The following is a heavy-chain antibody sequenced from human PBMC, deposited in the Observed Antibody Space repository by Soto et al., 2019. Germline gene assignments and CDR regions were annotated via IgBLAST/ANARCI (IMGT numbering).Heavy chain of an antibody. CDR1: GFTFDDYG. CDR3: ARLYSSRWYGPSRY. CDR2: INWNGGST. V-gene: IGHV3-20*04. J-gene: IGHJ4*02. Sequence: GGSLRLSCAASGFTFDDYGMSWVRQAPGKGLEWGSGINWNGGSTGYADSVKGRFTISRDNAKNSLYLQMNSLRAEDTALYYYARLYSSRWYGPSRYWGQGTLVTVSS. D-gene: IGHD6-19*01.